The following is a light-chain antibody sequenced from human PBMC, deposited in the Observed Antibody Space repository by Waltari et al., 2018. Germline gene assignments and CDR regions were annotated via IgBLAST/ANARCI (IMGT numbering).Light chain of an antibody. CDR3: QQTYITPRT. CDR1: QTITNY. J-gene: IGKJ1*01. CDR2: GAS. Sequence: DIQMTQFPTSLSASVEDRVTITCRASQTITNYLNWYQQKSGKAPRLLIYGASNLQGGVPSRYRGSGSGTDCTLTIRNLQPEEFATYYCQQTYITPRTFGQGTKVEIK. V-gene: IGKV1-39*01.